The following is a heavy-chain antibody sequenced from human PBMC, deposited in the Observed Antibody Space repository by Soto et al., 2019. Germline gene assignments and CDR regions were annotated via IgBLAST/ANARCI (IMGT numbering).Heavy chain of an antibody. CDR3: ARVAFRSGYYYYMDV. V-gene: IGHV4-59*01. Sequence: SETLSLTCTVSGGSISSYYWSWIRQPPGKGLEWIGYIFYSGTTNYNPSHKSRVTISVDTSKNQFSLKLSSVTAADTAVYYCARVAFRSGYYYYMDVWGKGTTVTVSS. CDR1: GGSISSYY. J-gene: IGHJ6*03. CDR2: IFYSGTT.